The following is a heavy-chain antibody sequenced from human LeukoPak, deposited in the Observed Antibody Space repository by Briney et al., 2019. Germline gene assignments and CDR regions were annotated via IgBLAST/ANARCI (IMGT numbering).Heavy chain of an antibody. Sequence: GGSLRPSCAASGFTFSSYAMSWVRQAPGKGLEWVSAISGSGGSTYYADSVKGRFTISRDNSKNTLYLQMNSLRAEDTAVYYCAKVAYSSGWYGGLDHWGQGTLVTVSS. D-gene: IGHD6-19*01. CDR1: GFTFSSYA. J-gene: IGHJ4*02. CDR2: ISGSGGST. CDR3: AKVAYSSGWYGGLDH. V-gene: IGHV3-23*01.